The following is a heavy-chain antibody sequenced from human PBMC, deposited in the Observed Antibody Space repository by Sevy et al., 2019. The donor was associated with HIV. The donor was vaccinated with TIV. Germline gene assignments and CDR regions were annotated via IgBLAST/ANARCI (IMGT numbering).Heavy chain of an antibody. D-gene: IGHD3-22*01. CDR2: ISYDGSNK. CDR1: GFTFSSYA. J-gene: IGHJ4*02. CDR3: ARDSGAYYYDSSGYCDY. Sequence: GGSLRLSCAASGFTFSSYAMHWVRQAPGKGLEWVAVISYDGSNKYYADSVKGRFTISRDNSKNTLYLQMNSLRAEDTAVYYCARDSGAYYYDSSGYCDYWGQGTLVTDSS. V-gene: IGHV3-30-3*01.